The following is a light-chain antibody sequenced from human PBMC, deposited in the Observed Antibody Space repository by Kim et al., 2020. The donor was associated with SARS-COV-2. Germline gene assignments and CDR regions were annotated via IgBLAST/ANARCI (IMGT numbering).Light chain of an antibody. J-gene: IGKJ2*01. CDR3: QQYGSSPYT. Sequence: LSPGERATRSCRASQSGSRSYLAWYQQKPGQAPSLLIYDAYNRATGVPDRFSGSGAGTDFTLTISRVEPEDVAVYYCQQYGSSPYTFGQGTKLEIK. CDR1: QSGSRSY. CDR2: DAY. V-gene: IGKV3-20*01.